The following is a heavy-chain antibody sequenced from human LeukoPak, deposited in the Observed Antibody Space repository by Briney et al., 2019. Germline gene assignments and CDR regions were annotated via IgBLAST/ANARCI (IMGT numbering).Heavy chain of an antibody. V-gene: IGHV4-30-2*01. CDR1: GGSISSGGYS. D-gene: IGHD4-23*01. CDR3: ARDSGGNSMIDWYFDL. J-gene: IGHJ2*01. CDR2: IYHSGNT. Sequence: SETLSLTCAVSGGSISSGGYSWSWIRQPPGKGLEWIGDIYHSGNTNYNPSLKSRVTISVDTSKNQFSLKLSSVTAADTAVYYCARDSGGNSMIDWYFDLWGRGTLVTVSS.